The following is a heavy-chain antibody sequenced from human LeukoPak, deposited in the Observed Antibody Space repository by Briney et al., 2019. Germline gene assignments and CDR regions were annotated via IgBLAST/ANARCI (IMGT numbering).Heavy chain of an antibody. J-gene: IGHJ6*02. CDR3: ARDRASKGMDV. D-gene: IGHD1-26*01. Sequence: GGSLRLSCAASGFTFSSYSMNWVRQAPGKGLEWVSVIYSGGSTYYADSVKGRFTISRHNSKNTLYLPMNSLRAEDTAVYYCARDRASKGMDVWGQGTTVTVSS. V-gene: IGHV3-53*04. CDR2: IYSGGST. CDR1: GFTFSSYS.